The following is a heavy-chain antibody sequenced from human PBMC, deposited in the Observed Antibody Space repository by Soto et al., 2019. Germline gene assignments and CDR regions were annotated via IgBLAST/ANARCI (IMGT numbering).Heavy chain of an antibody. V-gene: IGHV3-23*01. J-gene: IGHJ4*02. CDR2: ISGSGGST. Sequence: PGGSLRLSCAASGFTFSSYAMSWVRQAPGKGLEWVSAISGSGGSTYYADSVKGRFTISRDNSKNTLYLQMNSLRAEDTAVYYYAKVLWFGELLEPYYFDYWGQGTLVTVSS. CDR3: AKVLWFGELLEPYYFDY. CDR1: GFTFSSYA. D-gene: IGHD3-10*01.